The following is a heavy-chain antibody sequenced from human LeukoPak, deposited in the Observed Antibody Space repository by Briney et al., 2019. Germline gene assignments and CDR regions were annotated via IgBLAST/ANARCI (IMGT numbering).Heavy chain of an antibody. CDR2: ISTDGSRP. CDR3: VRDGQGSTPLDY. D-gene: IGHD2-15*01. V-gene: IGHV3-74*01. J-gene: IGHJ4*02. CDR1: GFPFSTYA. Sequence: GGSLRLSCAASGFPFSTYAMNWVRQAPGKGLVWVSGISTDGSRPRYADSVNGRFTISRDNAKNTLYLQMNSLRAEDTAVYFCVRDGQGSTPLDYWGQGTLVTVSS.